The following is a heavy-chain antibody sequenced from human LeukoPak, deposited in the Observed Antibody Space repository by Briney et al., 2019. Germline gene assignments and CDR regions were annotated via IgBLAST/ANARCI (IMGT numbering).Heavy chain of an antibody. J-gene: IGHJ3*02. CDR3: ARPPPYMGAFDI. CDR2: INHSGST. CDR1: GGSFSGYY. Sequence: NASETLSLTCAVYGGSFSGYYWSWIRQPPGKGLEWIGEINHSGSTNYNPSLKSRVTISVDTSKNQFSLKLSSVTAADTAVYYCARPPPYMGAFDIWGQGTMVTVSS. D-gene: IGHD2-21*01. V-gene: IGHV4-34*01.